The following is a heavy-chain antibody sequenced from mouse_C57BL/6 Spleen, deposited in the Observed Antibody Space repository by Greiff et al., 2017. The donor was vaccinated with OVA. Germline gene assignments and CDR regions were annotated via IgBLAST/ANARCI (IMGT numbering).Heavy chain of an antibody. CDR1: GFSLTSYG. CDR3: ARKYYYGSSYGYFDV. Sequence: VQRVESGPGLVQPSQSLSITCTVSGFSLTSYGVHWVRQSPGKGLEWLGVIWSGGSTDYNAAFISRLSISKDNSKSQVFFKMNSLQADDTAIYYCARKYYYGSSYGYFDVWGTGTTVTVSS. D-gene: IGHD1-1*01. J-gene: IGHJ1*03. CDR2: IWSGGST. V-gene: IGHV2-2*01.